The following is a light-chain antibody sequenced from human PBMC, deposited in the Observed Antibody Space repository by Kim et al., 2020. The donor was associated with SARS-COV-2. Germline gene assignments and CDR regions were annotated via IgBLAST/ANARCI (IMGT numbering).Light chain of an antibody. CDR1: QSVSSSY. J-gene: IGKJ1*01. V-gene: IGKV3-20*01. Sequence: SPGERATLSYRASQSVSSSYLAWYQQKPGQAPRLLIYGASSRATGIPDRFSGSGSGTDFTLTISRLEPEDFAVYYCQQYGSSPQTFGQGTKVDIK. CDR2: GAS. CDR3: QQYGSSPQT.